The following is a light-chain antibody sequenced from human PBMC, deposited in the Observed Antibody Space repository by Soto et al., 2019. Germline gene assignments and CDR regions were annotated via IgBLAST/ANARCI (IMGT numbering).Light chain of an antibody. Sequence: QSVPTQPPSVSGAPGQRVTISCTGSSSNIGAGHALHWYQHLPGAAPKLLMYGNSDRPSGVPDRFSGSKSGTSASLAITGLQPEDEADYYCQSYDDSLSGWVFGGGTKLTVL. V-gene: IGLV1-40*01. CDR1: SSNIGAGHA. CDR3: QSYDDSLSGWV. J-gene: IGLJ3*02. CDR2: GNS.